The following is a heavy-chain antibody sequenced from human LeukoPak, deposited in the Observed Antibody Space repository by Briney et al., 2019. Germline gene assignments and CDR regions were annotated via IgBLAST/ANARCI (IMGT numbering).Heavy chain of an antibody. D-gene: IGHD3-22*01. Sequence: GGSRRPSCAASGFTFSTFRMVWVGKAPGKGLEWVSSISGSSTYIYYADSVKGRFTISRDNAKNSLYLQTNSLRDEDTGVYFCARVCDSSGCRYFQHWGQGTLVTVSS. CDR1: GFTFSTFR. CDR2: ISGSSTYI. CDR3: ARVCDSSGCRYFQH. J-gene: IGHJ1*01. V-gene: IGHV3-21*01.